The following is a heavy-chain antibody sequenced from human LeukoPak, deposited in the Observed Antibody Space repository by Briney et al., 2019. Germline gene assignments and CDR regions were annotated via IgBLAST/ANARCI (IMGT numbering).Heavy chain of an antibody. Sequence: GGSLRLSCAASGFTFSSYAMSWVRQAPGKGLEWASAISGSGGSTYYADSVKGRFTISRDNSKNTLYLQMNSLRAEDTAVYYCAKGKYSYGSTTFDYWGQGTLVTVSS. CDR1: GFTFSSYA. CDR2: ISGSGGST. J-gene: IGHJ4*02. V-gene: IGHV3-23*01. CDR3: AKGKYSYGSTTFDY. D-gene: IGHD5-18*01.